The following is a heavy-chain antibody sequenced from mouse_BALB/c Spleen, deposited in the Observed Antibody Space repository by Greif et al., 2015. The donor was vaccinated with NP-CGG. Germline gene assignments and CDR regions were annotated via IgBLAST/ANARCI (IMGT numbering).Heavy chain of an antibody. CDR1: GFTFSSYA. J-gene: IGHJ4*01. D-gene: IGHD2-4*01. CDR2: ISSGGST. Sequence: EVKLVESGGGLVKPGGSLKLSCAASGFTFSSYAMSWVRQTPEKRLEWVASISSGGSTYYPDSVKGRFTISRDNARNILYLQMSSLRSEDTAMYYCAREGSTMITTKAMDYWGQGTSVTVSS. CDR3: AREGSTMITTKAMDY. V-gene: IGHV5-6-5*01.